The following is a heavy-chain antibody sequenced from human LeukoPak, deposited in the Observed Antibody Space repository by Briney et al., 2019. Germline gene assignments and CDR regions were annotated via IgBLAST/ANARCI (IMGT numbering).Heavy chain of an antibody. D-gene: IGHD1-20*01. CDR3: ARGPSPYNWFFDY. Sequence: ASVKVSCKASGYTFTSYAMHWVRQAPGQRLECMGWINAGNGNTKYSQEFQGRVTITRDTSASTAYMELSSLRSEDMAVYYCARGPSPYNWFFDYWGQGTLVTVSS. J-gene: IGHJ4*02. CDR2: INAGNGNT. CDR1: GYTFTSYA. V-gene: IGHV1-3*03.